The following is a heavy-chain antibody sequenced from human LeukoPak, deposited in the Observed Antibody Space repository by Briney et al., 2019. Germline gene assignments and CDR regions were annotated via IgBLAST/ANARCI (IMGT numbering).Heavy chain of an antibody. D-gene: IGHD5-18*01. V-gene: IGHV3-23*01. Sequence: GGSLRLSCAASGFTFSSYAMSWVRQAPGKGLEWVSAISGSGGSTYYADSVKGRFTISRDNSKNTLYLQMNSLRAEDTAVYYGYSYGYGTPYYYYMDVWGKGTTVTVSS. CDR1: GFTFSSYA. CDR3: YSYGYGTPYYYYMDV. CDR2: ISGSGGST. J-gene: IGHJ6*03.